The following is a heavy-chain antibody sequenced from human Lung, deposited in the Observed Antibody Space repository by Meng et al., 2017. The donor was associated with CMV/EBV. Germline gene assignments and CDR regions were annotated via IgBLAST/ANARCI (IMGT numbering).Heavy chain of an antibody. V-gene: IGHV4-59*01. CDR2: FYYGGST. Sequence: LXCTVSGASFSSYYWSWIRQPPGKGLEWIGYFYYGGSTNYNPTLKSRVTILVDTSKNQFSLKLSSVTAAETAIYYCARSGSCNGGSCYSGKFDSWGQGXLVTVSS. CDR1: GASFSSYY. D-gene: IGHD2-15*01. J-gene: IGHJ5*01. CDR3: ARSGSCNGGSCYSGKFDS.